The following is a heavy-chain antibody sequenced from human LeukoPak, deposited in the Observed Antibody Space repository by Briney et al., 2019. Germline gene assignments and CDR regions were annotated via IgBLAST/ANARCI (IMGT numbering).Heavy chain of an antibody. CDR1: GGSISNYY. J-gene: IGHJ4*02. V-gene: IGHV4-39*07. CDR3: ARDSIYDYVWGSYRPIDY. CDR2: IYYSGST. Sequence: SETLSLTCTVSGGSISNYYWSWIRQPPGKGLEWIGTIYYSGSTYYNPSLKSRVTISVDTSKNQFSLKLSSVTAADTAVYYCARDSIYDYVWGSYRPIDYWGQGTLVTVSS. D-gene: IGHD3-16*02.